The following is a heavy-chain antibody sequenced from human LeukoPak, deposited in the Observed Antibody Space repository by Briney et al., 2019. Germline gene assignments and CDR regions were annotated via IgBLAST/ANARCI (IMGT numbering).Heavy chain of an antibody. CDR2: MHYSGTT. Sequence: PSETLSLTCTVSGGSISSYCWSWIRQPPGKGLEWLGYMHYSGTTNYNPALKSRVTISVDTSKNQFSLKLSSVTAADTAVYYCAATDIAAAGTWLDPWGQGTLVTVSS. CDR1: GGSISSYC. D-gene: IGHD6-13*01. J-gene: IGHJ5*02. CDR3: AATDIAAAGTWLDP. V-gene: IGHV4-59*01.